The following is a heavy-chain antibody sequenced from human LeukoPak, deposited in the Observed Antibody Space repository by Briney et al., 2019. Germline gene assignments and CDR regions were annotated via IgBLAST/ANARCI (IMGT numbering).Heavy chain of an antibody. D-gene: IGHD5-18*01. V-gene: IGHV4-34*01. CDR2: INHSGST. CDR1: GGSFSGYH. Sequence: SETLSLTCAVYGGSFSGYHWSWIRQSPGKGLEWIGEINHSGSTNYNPSLKSRVTISVDTSKNQFSLKLSSVTAADTAVYYCARVHGYSYGPYFDYWGQGTLVTVSS. J-gene: IGHJ4*02. CDR3: ARVHGYSYGPYFDY.